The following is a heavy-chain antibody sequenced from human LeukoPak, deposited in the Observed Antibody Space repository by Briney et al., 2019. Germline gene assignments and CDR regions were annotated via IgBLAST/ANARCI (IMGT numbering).Heavy chain of an antibody. V-gene: IGHV1-18*01. CDR3: ARDHPSGVRDKDFDY. D-gene: IGHD3-10*01. J-gene: IGHJ4*02. CDR2: ISAYNGNT. CDR1: GYTFTSYG. Sequence: ASVKVSCKASGYTFTSYGISWVRQAPGQGLEWMGWISAYNGNTNYALKLQGRVTMTTDTSTSTAYMELRSLRSDDTAVYYCARDHPSGVRDKDFDYWGQGTLVTVSS.